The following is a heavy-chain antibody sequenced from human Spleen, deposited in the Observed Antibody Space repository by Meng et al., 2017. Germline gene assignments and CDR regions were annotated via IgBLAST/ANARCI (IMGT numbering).Heavy chain of an antibody. D-gene: IGHD3-3*01. Sequence: ASVTVSCKASGYTFTSYDINWVRQATGQGLEWMGWMNPNSGNAGYAQKFQGRVTMTRNTSISTAYMERGSLRSEDTAVYYCARVKLGLRFLEWLPNWFDPWGQGTLVTVSS. V-gene: IGHV1-8*02. CDR2: MNPNSGNA. CDR1: GYTFTSYD. J-gene: IGHJ5*02. CDR3: ARVKLGLRFLEWLPNWFDP.